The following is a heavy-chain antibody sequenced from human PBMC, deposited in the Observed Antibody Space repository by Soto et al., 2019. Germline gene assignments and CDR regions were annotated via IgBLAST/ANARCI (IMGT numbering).Heavy chain of an antibody. Sequence: QVQLVQSGAEVKKPGASVKVSCKASGYTFTSYAMDWVRQAPGQRLEWMGWINAGNGNTKYSQKFPGRVTITRDTSASTAYMELSSLRSEDTAVYYCARDMGFGLSDYWGQGTLVTVSS. CDR2: INAGNGNT. J-gene: IGHJ4*02. CDR3: ARDMGFGLSDY. CDR1: GYTFTSYA. D-gene: IGHD3-10*01. V-gene: IGHV1-3*01.